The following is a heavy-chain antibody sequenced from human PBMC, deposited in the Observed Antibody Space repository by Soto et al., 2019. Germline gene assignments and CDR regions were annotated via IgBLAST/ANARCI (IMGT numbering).Heavy chain of an antibody. CDR2: ISYDGSNT. CDR3: AKEGGLSGSYYISSSYYFDY. D-gene: IGHD1-26*01. Sequence: QVQLVESGGGVVQPGRSLRLSCVASGFTFSSYGMHWVRQARGKGLEWVAIISYDGSNTYYGDSVKGRFTISRDNSKNTLYLQMNSLRAEDTSVYYCAKEGGLSGSYYISSSYYFDYWGQGTLVTVSS. CDR1: GFTFSSYG. J-gene: IGHJ4*02. V-gene: IGHV3-30*18.